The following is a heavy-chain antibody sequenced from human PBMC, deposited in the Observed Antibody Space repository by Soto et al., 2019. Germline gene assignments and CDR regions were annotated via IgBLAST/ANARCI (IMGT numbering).Heavy chain of an antibody. D-gene: IGHD5-12*01. CDR2: ISGSGGST. CDR3: ARGDGYDPYSSFDC. J-gene: IGHJ4*02. V-gene: IGHV3-23*01. Sequence: GGSLRLSCAASGFTFSNYAMTWVRQAPGKGLEWVSAISGSGGSTYYADSVKGRFTISRDNSKNTLYLQMNSLRADDTAVYHCARGDGYDPYSSFDCWGQGILVTVSS. CDR1: GFTFSNYA.